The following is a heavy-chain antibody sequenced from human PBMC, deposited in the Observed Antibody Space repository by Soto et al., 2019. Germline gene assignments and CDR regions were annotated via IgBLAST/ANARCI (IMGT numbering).Heavy chain of an antibody. Sequence: SETLSLTCTVSGGSISSYYWSWIRQPPGKGLEWIGYIYYSGSTNYNPSLKSRVTISVDTSKNQFSLKLSSVTAADTAVYYCASAKFGELLAPFDYWGQGTLVTVSS. J-gene: IGHJ4*02. V-gene: IGHV4-59*01. CDR3: ASAKFGELLAPFDY. D-gene: IGHD3-10*02. CDR2: IYYSGST. CDR1: GGSISSYY.